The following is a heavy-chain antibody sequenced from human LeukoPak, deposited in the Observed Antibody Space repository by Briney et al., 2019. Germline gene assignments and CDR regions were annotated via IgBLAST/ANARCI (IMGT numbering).Heavy chain of an antibody. CDR3: ARIRDGYNDAYDI. V-gene: IGHV1-46*01. Sequence: GESLKISCKGSGYTFTNSYIHWVRQAPGQVLEWMGLINPDGGNTNYAQNFQGRVTLTRDTSTSTVYMELSSLRSEDTAIYYCARIRDGYNDAYDIWGQGTVVTVPS. D-gene: IGHD5-24*01. CDR2: INPDGGNT. J-gene: IGHJ3*02. CDR1: GYTFTNSY.